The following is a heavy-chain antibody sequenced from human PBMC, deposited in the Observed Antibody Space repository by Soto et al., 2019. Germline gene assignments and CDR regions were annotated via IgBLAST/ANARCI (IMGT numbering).Heavy chain of an antibody. CDR3: AKDRKAEYSSFSWFDP. Sequence: GGSLRLSCAASGFTFSSYAMSWVRQAPGKGLEWVSAISGSGGSTYYADSVKGRFTISRDNSKNTLYLQMNSLRAEDTAVYYCAKDRKAEYSSFSWFDPWGQGTLVTVSS. CDR2: ISGSGGST. J-gene: IGHJ5*02. V-gene: IGHV3-23*01. CDR1: GFTFSSYA. D-gene: IGHD6-6*01.